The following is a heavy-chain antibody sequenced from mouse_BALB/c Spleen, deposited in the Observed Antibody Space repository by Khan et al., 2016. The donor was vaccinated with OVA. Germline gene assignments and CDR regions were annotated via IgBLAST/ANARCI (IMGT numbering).Heavy chain of an antibody. CDR2: MIYTGYT. CDR1: GDSITSGY. CDR3: SRSTYRYAFAY. J-gene: IGHJ3*01. Sequence: EVQLQESGPSLVKPSQTLSLTCSVTGDSITSGYWSWIRKFPGNKLEYMGYMIYTGYTDYNPSLKSRLAIPRHTSKNQYYLQLNSVTEDTATYYCSRSTYRYAFAYWGQGTLVTVSA. D-gene: IGHD2-14*01. V-gene: IGHV3-8*02.